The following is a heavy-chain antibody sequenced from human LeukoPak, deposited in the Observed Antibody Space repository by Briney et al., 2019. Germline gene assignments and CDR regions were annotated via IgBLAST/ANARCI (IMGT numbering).Heavy chain of an antibody. D-gene: IGHD6-19*01. J-gene: IGHJ4*02. Sequence: PGGSLRLSCTASGFTSSSYAMHWVRQAPGKGLEWVAVISYDGSNKYYADSVKGRFTISRDNSKNTLYLQMNSLRAEDTAVYYCARAFGSSSGWEIDYWGQGTLVTVSS. CDR2: ISYDGSNK. CDR3: ARAFGSSSGWEIDY. V-gene: IGHV3-30-3*01. CDR1: GFTSSSYA.